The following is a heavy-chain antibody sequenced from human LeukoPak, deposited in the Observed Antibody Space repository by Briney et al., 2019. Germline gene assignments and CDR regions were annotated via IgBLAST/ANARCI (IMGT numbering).Heavy chain of an antibody. D-gene: IGHD3-22*01. J-gene: IGHJ4*02. CDR3: AKDITMIVVVPDY. CDR2: ISGSGGST. CDR1: GFTFSTYW. Sequence: GGSLRLSCAASGFTFSTYWMSWVRQAPGKGLEWVSAISGSGGSTYYADSVKGRFTISRDNSKNTLYLQMNSLRAEDTAVYYCAKDITMIVVVPDYWGQGTLVTVSS. V-gene: IGHV3-23*01.